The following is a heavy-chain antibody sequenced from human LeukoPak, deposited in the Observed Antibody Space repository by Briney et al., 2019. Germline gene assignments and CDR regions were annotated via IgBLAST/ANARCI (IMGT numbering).Heavy chain of an antibody. J-gene: IGHJ4*02. CDR2: ISYDGSNE. CDR3: ARDLLAYGSGSYYFDY. D-gene: IGHD3-10*01. Sequence: PGRSLKLSCAASGFTFSSFAMHWVRQAPGKGLEWVALISYDGSNEYYADSVKGRFTISRDNSKNTLYLQMNSLRAEDTAVYYCARDLLAYGSGSYYFDYWGQGTLVTVSS. CDR1: GFTFSSFA. V-gene: IGHV3-30-3*01.